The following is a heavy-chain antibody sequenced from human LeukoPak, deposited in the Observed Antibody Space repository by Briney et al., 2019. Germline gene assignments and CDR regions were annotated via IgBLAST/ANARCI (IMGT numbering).Heavy chain of an antibody. CDR1: GYTFTDYY. D-gene: IGHD1-1*01. Sequence: ASVKVSCKASGYTFTDYYMHWVRQAPGQGLEWMGWINPDSGGTNYAQKFQGRVTMTRDTSISTAYMELSRLRSDDTAVYYCARDRTFFDYWGQGTLVTVSS. J-gene: IGHJ4*02. V-gene: IGHV1-2*02. CDR3: ARDRTFFDY. CDR2: INPDSGGT.